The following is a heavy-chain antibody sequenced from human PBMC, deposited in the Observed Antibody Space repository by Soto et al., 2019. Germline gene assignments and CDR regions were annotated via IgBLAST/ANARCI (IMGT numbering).Heavy chain of an antibody. Sequence: GGSLRLSCAASGFTFSNYAMSWVRQAPGKGLEWVSSISGSGGFTYYAESVKGRFTISRDNSKNTLFLQMNSLRAEDTAVYYCAKCPHRRNRIHFDYWGQAPLVTVFS. CDR3: AKCPHRRNRIHFDY. CDR2: ISGSGGFT. J-gene: IGHJ4*02. CDR1: GFTFSNYA. V-gene: IGHV3-23*01.